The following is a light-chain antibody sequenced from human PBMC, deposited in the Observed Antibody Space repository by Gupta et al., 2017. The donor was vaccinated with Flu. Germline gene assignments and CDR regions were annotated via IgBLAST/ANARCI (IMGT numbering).Light chain of an antibody. V-gene: IGKV1-33*01. CDR2: DAS. Sequence: DIQMTQSPSSLSASVGDRVTITCQASQDISNYLNWYQQKPGKAPKLLVYDASNLETGVPSRFSGSGSGTDFTFTISSLQPEVIATYYCQQYDNRLPDSFGQGTKLEIK. CDR3: QQYDNRLPDS. CDR1: QDISNY. J-gene: IGKJ2*03.